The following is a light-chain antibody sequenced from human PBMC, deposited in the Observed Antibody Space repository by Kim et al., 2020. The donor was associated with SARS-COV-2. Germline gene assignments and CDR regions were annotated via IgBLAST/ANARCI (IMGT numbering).Light chain of an antibody. CDR1: SATIGVNV. CDR3: ATWDDSLTGFV. CDR2: EGN. Sequence: MVIICCCSSSATIGVNVVNWYQQHPGTAPKLLIYEGNQRPSGVPDRFSGSKSGTSASLAITGLQSEDEADYFCATWDDSLTGFVLGTGTKVTVL. V-gene: IGLV1-44*01. J-gene: IGLJ1*01.